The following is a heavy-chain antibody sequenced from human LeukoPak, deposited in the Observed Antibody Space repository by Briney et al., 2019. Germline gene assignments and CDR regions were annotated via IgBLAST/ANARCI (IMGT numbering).Heavy chain of an antibody. Sequence: ASETLSLTCTVSGGSISSGSYYWSWIRQPAGKGLEWIGRIYSSGSTNYNPSLKSRVTISLDTSKNQFSLKLSSVTAADTAVYYCAEASGYEIWGQGTLVTVSS. J-gene: IGHJ4*02. V-gene: IGHV4-61*02. CDR3: AEASGYEI. D-gene: IGHD5-12*01. CDR1: GGSISSGSYY. CDR2: IYSSGST.